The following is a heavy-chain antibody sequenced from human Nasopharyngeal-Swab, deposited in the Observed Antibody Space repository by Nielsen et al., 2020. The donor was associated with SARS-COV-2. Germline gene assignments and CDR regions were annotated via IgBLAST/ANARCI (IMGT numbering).Heavy chain of an antibody. CDR2: INHSGST. CDR3: ARVPGLWYFDL. CDR1: GGSFSGYY. J-gene: IGHJ2*01. Sequence: SQTLSLTCAVYGGSFSGYYWSWIRQPPGKGLEWIGEINHSGSTNYNPSLKSRVTISVDTSKNQFSLKLSSVTAADTAVYYCARVPGLWYFDLWGRGTLVTVSS. V-gene: IGHV4-34*01. D-gene: IGHD3-10*01.